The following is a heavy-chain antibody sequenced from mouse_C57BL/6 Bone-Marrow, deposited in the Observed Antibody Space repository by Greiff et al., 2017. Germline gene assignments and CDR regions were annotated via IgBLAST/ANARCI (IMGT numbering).Heavy chain of an antibody. V-gene: IGHV1-69*01. CDR2: IDPSDSYT. CDR3: ARGYGSSYDFAY. CDR1: GYTFTSYW. Sequence: QVQLQQPGAELVMPGASVKLSCKASGYTFTSYWMHWVKQRPGQGLEWIGEIDPSDSYTNYNQKFKGKSTLTVDKSSSTAYMQLSSLTSEDSAVYYCARGYGSSYDFAYWGQGTLVTVSA. D-gene: IGHD1-1*01. J-gene: IGHJ3*01.